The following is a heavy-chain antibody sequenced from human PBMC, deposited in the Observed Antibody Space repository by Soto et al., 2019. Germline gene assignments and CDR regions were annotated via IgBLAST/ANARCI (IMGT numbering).Heavy chain of an antibody. CDR1: GFSLTTSGVG. CDR3: AHRVLRTVFGLVTTTAIYFDF. CDR2: IYWDDDK. Sequence: QITLKESGPTVVKPTETLTLTCTFSGFSLTTSGVGVGWVRQSPGKAPEWLALIYWDDDKRYSTSLKSRLTITKDTSKHQVVLTMANVDPEDTATYYCAHRVLRTVFGLVTTTAIYFDFWGQGTPVVVSS. J-gene: IGHJ4*02. V-gene: IGHV2-5*02. D-gene: IGHD3-3*01.